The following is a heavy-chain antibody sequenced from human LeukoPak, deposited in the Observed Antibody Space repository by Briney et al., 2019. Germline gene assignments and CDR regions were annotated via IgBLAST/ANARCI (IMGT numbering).Heavy chain of an antibody. V-gene: IGHV4-34*01. D-gene: IGHD2-15*01. CDR2: INHSGST. CDR1: GGSFSGYY. J-gene: IGHJ5*02. CDR3: ARLVPYVVVVAATLRTKDNWFDP. Sequence: SETLSLTCAVYGGSFSGYYWSWIRQPPGKGLEWMGEINHSGSTNYNPSLKSRVTISVDTSKNQFSLKLSSVTAADTAVYYCARLVPYVVVVAATLRTKDNWFDPWGQGTLVTVSS.